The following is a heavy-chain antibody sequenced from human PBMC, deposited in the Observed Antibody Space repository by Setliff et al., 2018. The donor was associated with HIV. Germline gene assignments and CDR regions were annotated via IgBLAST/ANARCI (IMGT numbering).Heavy chain of an antibody. CDR3: ARGPSGWPHFDY. V-gene: IGHV1-3*01. CDR2: INAGNGNT. J-gene: IGHJ4*02. CDR1: GYTFTSYA. Sequence: GASVKVSCKASGYTFTSYAMHWVRQAPGQRLEWMGWINAGNGNTKYSQKFQGRVTITRDTSASTAYMELSSLRSEDTAVYYCARGPSGWPHFDYWGQGTRVTVSS. D-gene: IGHD6-19*01.